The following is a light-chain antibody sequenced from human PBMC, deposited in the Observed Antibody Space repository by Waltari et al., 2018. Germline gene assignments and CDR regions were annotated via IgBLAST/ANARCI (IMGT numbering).Light chain of an antibody. CDR2: GAS. CDR1: QSVSSY. Sequence: VILTQSPATLSLSPGERATLSCRASQSVSSYLAWYQQKPGQAPRLLIYGASSWATGIPDRFSGSGSGTEFTLTISSLEPEDFAVYYCQKYSSSPFTFGPGTKLDIK. V-gene: IGKV3-20*01. J-gene: IGKJ3*01. CDR3: QKYSSSPFT.